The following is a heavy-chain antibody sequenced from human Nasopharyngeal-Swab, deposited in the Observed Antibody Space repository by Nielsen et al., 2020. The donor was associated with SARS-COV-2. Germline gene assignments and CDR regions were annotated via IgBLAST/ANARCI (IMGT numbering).Heavy chain of an antibody. J-gene: IGHJ4*02. CDR2: ISAYNGNT. D-gene: IGHD3-22*01. CDR1: GYTFITYG. Sequence: ASVKVSCKASGYTFITYGISWVRQAPGQGIEWMGWISAYNGNTDYAQNFQGRVTMTTDTSTSTVYLELRSLRSDDTAVYYCARVDYYESTGYYSNWGQGTLVTVSS. CDR3: ARVDYYESTGYYSN. V-gene: IGHV1-18*01.